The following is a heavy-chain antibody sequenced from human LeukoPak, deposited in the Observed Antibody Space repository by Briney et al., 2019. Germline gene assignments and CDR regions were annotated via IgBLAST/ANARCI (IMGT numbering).Heavy chain of an antibody. CDR1: GYLITSGHY. Sequence: SETLSLTCTVSGYLITSGHYWGWIRQPPGKELEWIGSLYYSGSTYYNPSLETPVTISVDTSKNQFSLRLSSVTAADTAVYYCARAFWSGYLYFDQWSQGTLVTVSS. J-gene: IGHJ4*02. CDR2: LYYSGST. D-gene: IGHD3-3*01. V-gene: IGHV4-38-2*02. CDR3: ARAFWSGYLYFDQ.